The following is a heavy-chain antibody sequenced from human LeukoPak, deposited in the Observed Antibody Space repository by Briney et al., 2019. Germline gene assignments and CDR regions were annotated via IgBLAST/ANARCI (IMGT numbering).Heavy chain of an antibody. V-gene: IGHV4-61*01. CDR3: AREGDDYGAVGFDP. Sequence: SETLSLTCTVSGRSVSSGSYYWSWIRQPPGKGLEWIGYIYYSGSTNYNPSLKSRVTISVDTSKNQFSLKLSSVTAADTAVYYCAREGDDYGAVGFDPWGQGTLVTVSS. D-gene: IGHD4-17*01. CDR1: GRSVSSGSYY. J-gene: IGHJ5*02. CDR2: IYYSGST.